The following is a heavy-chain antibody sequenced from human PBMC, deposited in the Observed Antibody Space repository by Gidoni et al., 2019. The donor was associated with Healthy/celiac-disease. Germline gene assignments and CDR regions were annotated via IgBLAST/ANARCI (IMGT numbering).Heavy chain of an antibody. J-gene: IGHJ4*02. CDR3: AKDRSIYDSSGFFDY. V-gene: IGHV3-30*18. CDR1: GFTFSSYG. Sequence: QVQLVEYRGGVVQPGWSLSLSCAASGFTFSSYGMHWVRQAPGQGLELVAVISYDGSNKYYADSVKGRFTISRDNSKNTLYLQMNSLRAEDTAVYYCAKDRSIYDSSGFFDYWGQGTLVTVSS. D-gene: IGHD3-22*01. CDR2: ISYDGSNK.